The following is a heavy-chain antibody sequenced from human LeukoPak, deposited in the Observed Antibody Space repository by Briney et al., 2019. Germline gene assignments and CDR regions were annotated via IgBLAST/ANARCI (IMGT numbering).Heavy chain of an antibody. CDR1: GYTFTSYY. Sequence: GASVKVSCKAPGYTFTSYYMHWVRQAPGQGLEWMGIINPSGGSTSYAQKFQGGVTMTRDTSTSTVYMELSSLRSEDTAVYYCARVGIAAADPFDYWGQGTLVTVSS. D-gene: IGHD6-13*01. V-gene: IGHV1-46*01. J-gene: IGHJ4*02. CDR2: INPSGGST. CDR3: ARVGIAAADPFDY.